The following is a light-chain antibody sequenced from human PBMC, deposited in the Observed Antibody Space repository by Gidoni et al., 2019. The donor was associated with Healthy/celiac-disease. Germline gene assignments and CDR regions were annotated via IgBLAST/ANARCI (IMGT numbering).Light chain of an antibody. J-gene: IGLJ2*01. CDR1: KLGDKY. V-gene: IGLV3-1*01. CDR2: QDS. Sequence: SYELTQPPSVSFSPGQTASITCSGDKLGDKYACWYQQKPGQSPVLVIYQDSKRPSGIPERFPGSNSGNTATLTISGTQAMDEADYYCQAWDSSTVVFGGGTKLTVL. CDR3: QAWDSSTVV.